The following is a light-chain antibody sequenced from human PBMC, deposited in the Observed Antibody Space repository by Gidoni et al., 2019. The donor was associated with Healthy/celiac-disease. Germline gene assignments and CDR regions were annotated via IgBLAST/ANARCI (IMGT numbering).Light chain of an antibody. J-gene: IGLJ1*01. Sequence: QSALTQPASVSGSPGQSIPISCTGTSSDVGGYNYVSWYQQHPGKAPKLMIYEVSNRPSGVPDRFSGSKSGNTASLTISGLQAEDEADYYCSSYTSSSTPLYVFGTGTKVTVL. CDR2: EVS. CDR1: SSDVGGYNY. V-gene: IGLV2-14*01. CDR3: SSYTSSSTPLYV.